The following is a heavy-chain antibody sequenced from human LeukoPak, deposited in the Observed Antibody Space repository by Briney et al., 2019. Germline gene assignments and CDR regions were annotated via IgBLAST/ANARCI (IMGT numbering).Heavy chain of an antibody. Sequence: PGGSLRLSCAGSGFSFSNYGMHWVRQAPGKGLEWVALIWHDGSVKYYADSVKGRFTVSKDNSKSTVYLQMVSLRGEDTAVYYCARDLWAPGCSSLSCTHADSWGQGTLVTVSS. CDR1: GFSFSNYG. D-gene: IGHD2-2*01. V-gene: IGHV3-33*01. CDR3: ARDLWAPGCSSLSCTHADS. CDR2: IWHDGSVK. J-gene: IGHJ5*01.